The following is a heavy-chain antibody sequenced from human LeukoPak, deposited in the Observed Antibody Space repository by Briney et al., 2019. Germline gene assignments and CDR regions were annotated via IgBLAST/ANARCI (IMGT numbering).Heavy chain of an antibody. Sequence: GGSLRLSCAASGFTFSSYAMSWVRQAPGKGLEWVSAISGSGGSTYYADSVKGRFTISRDNARNILYLQMNSLRVEDTAIYYCVRGTNDWTGIDYWGQGILVTVSS. V-gene: IGHV3-23*01. D-gene: IGHD2-8*01. CDR2: ISGSGGST. J-gene: IGHJ4*02. CDR1: GFTFSSYA. CDR3: VRGTNDWTGIDY.